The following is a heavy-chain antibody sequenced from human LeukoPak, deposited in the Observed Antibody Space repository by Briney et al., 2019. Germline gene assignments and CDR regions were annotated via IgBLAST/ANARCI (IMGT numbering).Heavy chain of an antibody. CDR2: ISYDGSNK. D-gene: IGHD4-17*01. CDR3: AKDSGSHDYGDYGRFDY. CDR1: GFTFSSYG. Sequence: AGGSLRLSCAASGFTFSSYGMHWVRRAPGKGLEWVAVISYDGSNKYYADSVKGRFTISRDNSKNTLYLQMNSLRAEDTAVYYCAKDSGSHDYGDYGRFDYWGQGTLVTVSS. J-gene: IGHJ4*02. V-gene: IGHV3-30*18.